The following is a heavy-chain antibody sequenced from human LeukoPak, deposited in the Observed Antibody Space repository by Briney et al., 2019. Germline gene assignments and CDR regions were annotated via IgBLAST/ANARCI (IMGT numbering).Heavy chain of an antibody. CDR1: GGSITSYY. CDR2: IYYSGST. J-gene: IGHJ4*02. CDR3: ARVSVAGTGPDY. Sequence: SETLSLTCTVSGGSITSYYWSWIRQPPGKGLEWIGSIYYSGSTNYSPSLKSRVAISVDTSKNQFSLKLKSVTAADTAVYYCARVSVAGTGPDYWGQGTLVTVSS. V-gene: IGHV4-59*13. D-gene: IGHD6-13*01.